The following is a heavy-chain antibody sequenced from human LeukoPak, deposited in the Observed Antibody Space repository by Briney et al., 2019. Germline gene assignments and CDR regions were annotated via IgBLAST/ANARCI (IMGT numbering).Heavy chain of an antibody. CDR2: ISYDGSNK. J-gene: IGHJ3*02. CDR3: ARTSTGNAIDM. D-gene: IGHD1-1*01. Sequence: PGRSLRLSCAASGFTFSSYVMHWVRQAPGKGLEWVAVISYDGSNKYYADSVKGRFTISRDNSKNTLYLQMNSLRVEDTAVYYCARTSTGNAIDMWGQGTMVTVSS. V-gene: IGHV3-30*03. CDR1: GFTFSSYV.